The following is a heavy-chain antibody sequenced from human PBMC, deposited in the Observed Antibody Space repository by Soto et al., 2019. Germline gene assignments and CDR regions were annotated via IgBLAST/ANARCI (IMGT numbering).Heavy chain of an antibody. D-gene: IGHD5-18*01. V-gene: IGHV3-23*01. J-gene: IGHJ4*02. CDR3: AKILTWIQLWLLDY. CDR1: GFTFSSYA. CDR2: ISGSGGST. Sequence: GGSLRLSCAASGFTFSSYAMSWVRQAPGKGLEWVSAISGSGGSTYYADSVKGRFTISRDNSKNTLYLQMNSLRAEDTAVYYCAKILTWIQLWLLDYWGQGTLVTVSS.